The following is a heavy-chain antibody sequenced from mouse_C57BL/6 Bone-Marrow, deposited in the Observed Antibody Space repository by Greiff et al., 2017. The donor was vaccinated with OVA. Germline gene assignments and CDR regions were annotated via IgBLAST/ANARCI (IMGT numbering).Heavy chain of an antibody. V-gene: IGHV1-53*01. CDR2: INPSNGGT. Sequence: QVQLKQPGTELVKPGASVKLSCKASGYTFTSYWMHWVKQRPGQGLEWIGNINPSNGGTNYNEKFKSKATLTVDKSSSTAYMQLSSLTSEDSAVYYCASPFITTVGGYAMDYWGQGTSVTVSS. CDR3: ASPFITTVGGYAMDY. CDR1: GYTFTSYW. D-gene: IGHD1-1*01. J-gene: IGHJ4*01.